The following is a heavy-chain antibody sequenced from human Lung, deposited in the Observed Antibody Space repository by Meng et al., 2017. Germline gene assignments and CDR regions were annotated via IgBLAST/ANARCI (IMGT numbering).Heavy chain of an antibody. CDR2: ISAYNGNT. CDR1: GYTFTSYG. D-gene: IGHD6-19*01. J-gene: IGHJ4*02. CDR3: ARDIGQWLVQRDLDY. Sequence: QVQLVQAGAEVKKPGAAVKVSGKASGYTFTSYGISWVRQAPGQGLEWMGWISAYNGNTNYAQKLQGRVTMTTDTSTSTAYMELRSLRSDDTAVYYCARDIGQWLVQRDLDYWGQGTLVTVSS. V-gene: IGHV1-18*01.